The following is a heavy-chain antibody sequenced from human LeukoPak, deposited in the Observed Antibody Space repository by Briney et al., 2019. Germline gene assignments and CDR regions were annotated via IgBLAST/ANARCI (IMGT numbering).Heavy chain of an antibody. CDR2: IYSGGRT. CDR3: ARDATSTYYYYGMDI. D-gene: IGHD2-15*01. V-gene: IGHV3-66*01. J-gene: IGHJ6*02. Sequence: GRSLRLSCASSGFTFSSYAMHWVRQAPGKGLEWVSVIYSGGRTYYADSVKGRFTISRDNSKNTLYLQMNSLRAEDTAVYYCARDATSTYYYYGMDIWGQGTTVTVSS. CDR1: GFTFSSYA.